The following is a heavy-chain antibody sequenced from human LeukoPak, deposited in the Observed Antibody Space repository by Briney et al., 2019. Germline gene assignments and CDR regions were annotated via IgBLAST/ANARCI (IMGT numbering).Heavy chain of an antibody. Sequence: GGSLRLSCAASGFTFSSYAMHWVRQAPGKGLEWVAVISYDGSNKYYADSVKGRFTISRDNSKNTLYLQMNSLRAEDTAVYYCARVKRSRTPARYYFDYWGQGTLVTVSS. V-gene: IGHV3-30-3*01. D-gene: IGHD2-2*01. CDR1: GFTFSSYA. CDR3: ARVKRSRTPARYYFDY. J-gene: IGHJ4*02. CDR2: ISYDGSNK.